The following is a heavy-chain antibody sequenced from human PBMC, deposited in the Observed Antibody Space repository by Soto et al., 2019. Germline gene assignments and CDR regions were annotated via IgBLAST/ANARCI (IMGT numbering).Heavy chain of an antibody. CDR3: AIGGAFTVSDPFEV. D-gene: IGHD3-3*02. CDR1: GFSLTTYG. V-gene: IGHV1-18*01. J-gene: IGHJ3*01. CDR2: ISAYNGNT. Sequence: ASVKVSCKAFGFSLTTYGINWVRQAPGQGLEWMGWISAYNGNTHYTPRLQGRVTMTTDTSSSTAYMELRSLRSVDTAVYYCAIGGAFTVSDPFEVWGIGSMVTVAS.